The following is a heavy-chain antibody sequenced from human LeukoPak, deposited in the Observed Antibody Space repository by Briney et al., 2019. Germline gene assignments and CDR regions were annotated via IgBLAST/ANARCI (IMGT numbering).Heavy chain of an antibody. CDR1: GYSISSGYY. D-gene: IGHD2-2*02. J-gene: IGHJ4*02. V-gene: IGHV4-38-2*02. Sequence: SETLSLTCTVSGYSISSGYYWGWIRQPPGKGLEWIGSSYHSGSTYYNPSLKSRVTISVDTSKNQFSLKLSSVTAADTAVYYCARVAVAVVVVPAAIVYYFDHWGPGTLVTVSS. CDR3: ARVAVAVVVVPAAIVYYFDH. CDR2: SYHSGST.